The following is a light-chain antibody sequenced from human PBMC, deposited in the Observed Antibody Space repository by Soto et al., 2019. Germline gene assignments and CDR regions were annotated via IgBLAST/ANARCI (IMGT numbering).Light chain of an antibody. CDR1: QNISSS. V-gene: IGKV3-11*01. J-gene: IGKJ1*01. Sequence: IVGTKFPTTLSMSPGQRATLSCRASQNISSSLIWYQQKPGEATRLIICDVCNRGSGIPARFGGSGSGEYFILTISLLPAEDFAVYYRQQRSNCRRTFGQGTKVDIK. CDR2: DVC. CDR3: QQRSNCRRT.